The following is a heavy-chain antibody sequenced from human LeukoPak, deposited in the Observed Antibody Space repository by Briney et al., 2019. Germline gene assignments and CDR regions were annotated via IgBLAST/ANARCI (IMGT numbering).Heavy chain of an antibody. V-gene: IGHV3-30*03. CDR3: ARDHRTTVTVYYFDY. CDR1: GFTFDSYG. CDR2: ISYDGTNK. Sequence: GGSLRLSCAASGFTFDSYGMHWVRQAPGKGLEWVALISYDGTNKDYADSVKGRFTISRDNSKNTLYLQMNSLRAEDTAVYYCARDHRTTVTVYYFDYWGQGTLVTVSS. D-gene: IGHD4-17*01. J-gene: IGHJ4*02.